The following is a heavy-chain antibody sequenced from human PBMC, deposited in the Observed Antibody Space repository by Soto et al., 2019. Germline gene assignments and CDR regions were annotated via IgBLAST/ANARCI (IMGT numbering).Heavy chain of an antibody. CDR3: AKRRGAGGHFAY. V-gene: IGHV3-53*01. D-gene: IGHD2-15*01. CDR2: IFSGGKT. Sequence: GGSLRLSCAASGFTVSSNYMSWVRQAPGKGLEWVSVIFSGGKTYYSDSVKGRFTISRDNSKNTLSLQVNSLTAEDTAVYFCAKRRGAGGHFAYWRQGALVTVSS. CDR1: GFTVSSNY. J-gene: IGHJ4*02.